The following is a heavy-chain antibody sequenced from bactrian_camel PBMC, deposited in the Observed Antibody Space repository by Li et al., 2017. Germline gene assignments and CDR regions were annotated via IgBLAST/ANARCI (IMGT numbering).Heavy chain of an antibody. D-gene: IGHD2*01. V-gene: IGHV3S53*01. Sequence: VQLVESGGGSVQAGGSLRLSCVNSYRDDYLMAWFRQAPGKQREGVAVIDSRGTTTYADSVKGRFTISKDNAKSTLYLQMISLKPEDTAMYYCAAALQPSDECLLIESRYQNCGQGTQVTVS. J-gene: IGHJ4*01. CDR2: IDSRGTT. CDR1: YRDDYL.